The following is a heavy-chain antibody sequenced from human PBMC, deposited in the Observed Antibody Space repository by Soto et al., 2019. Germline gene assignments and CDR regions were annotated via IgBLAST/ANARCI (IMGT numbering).Heavy chain of an antibody. D-gene: IGHD3-10*01. Sequence: QVQLVQSGAEVKKPGSSVKVSCKTSGGTFSSYAISWVRQAPGQGLEWMGGIIPIFGTANYAQKFQGRVTITADKSTSTAYMELSSLRSEDTAVYYCASGGGTMVRGDRYYYGMDVWGQGTTVTVSS. CDR1: GGTFSSYA. CDR3: ASGGGTMVRGDRYYYGMDV. J-gene: IGHJ6*02. CDR2: IIPIFGTA. V-gene: IGHV1-69*06.